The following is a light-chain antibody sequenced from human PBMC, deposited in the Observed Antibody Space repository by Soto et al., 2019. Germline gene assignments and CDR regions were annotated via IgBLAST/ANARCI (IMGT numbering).Light chain of an antibody. CDR2: AAS. CDR3: QQSYSAPYT. Sequence: DIQMTQSPSSLSASVGDRVTITCRASQSIYSSLNWYHQKPGKAPKLLIYAASNLQSGVPSRFSGSGSGTDFTLSISSLQHEDFGTYYCQQSYSAPYTFGQGTKLEI. CDR1: QSIYSS. J-gene: IGKJ2*01. V-gene: IGKV1-39*01.